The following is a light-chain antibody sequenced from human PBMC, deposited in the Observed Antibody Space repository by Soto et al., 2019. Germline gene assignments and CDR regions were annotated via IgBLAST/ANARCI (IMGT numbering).Light chain of an antibody. V-gene: IGLV1-44*01. CDR3: AAWDDSLLAWV. CDR1: RSNIGSNP. J-gene: IGLJ2*01. CDR2: TTD. Sequence: QAVVTQPPSASGTPGQGVTISCSGGRSNIGSNPVNWYQQLPEAAPKLLIYTTDQRPSGVPDRFSGSKSGTSASLAISGLQSEDEAEYYCAAWDDSLLAWVFGGGTKVTVL.